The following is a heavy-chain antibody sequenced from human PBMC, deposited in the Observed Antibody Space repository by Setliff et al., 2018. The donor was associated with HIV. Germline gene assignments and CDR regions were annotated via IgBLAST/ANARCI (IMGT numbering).Heavy chain of an antibody. J-gene: IGHJ4*02. Sequence: EASVKVSCKASGGTFSSYAISWVRQAPGQGLEWMGGVIPILGIANYAQKFQGRVTMTRDTSISTAYMELSRLRSDDTAVYYCARDYYDSSGYIFFPGLPDYWGQGTLVTVSS. V-gene: IGHV1-69*10. D-gene: IGHD3-22*01. CDR2: VIPILGIA. CDR3: ARDYYDSSGYIFFPGLPDY. CDR1: GGTFSSYA.